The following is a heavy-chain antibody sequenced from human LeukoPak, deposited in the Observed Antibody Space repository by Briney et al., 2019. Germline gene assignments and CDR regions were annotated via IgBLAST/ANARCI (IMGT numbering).Heavy chain of an antibody. V-gene: IGHV4-4*07. CDR1: GGSISGYY. CDR2: VSATGIT. D-gene: IGHD3-10*01. Sequence: SETLSLTCTVSGGSISGYYWSWIRQPAGKALEWIGRVSATGITTYNPSLKSRVCMSVDTSNNQFSLKVISVTAADTAMYYCARDPPDQTMANVVDVWGQGTAVTVSS. CDR3: ARDPPDQTMANVVDV. J-gene: IGHJ6*02.